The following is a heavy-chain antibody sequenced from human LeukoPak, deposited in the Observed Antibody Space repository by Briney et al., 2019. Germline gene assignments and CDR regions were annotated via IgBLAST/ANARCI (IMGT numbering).Heavy chain of an antibody. CDR3: ARGVYIAAAQYGY. CDR1: GGPISSYY. Sequence: SETLSLTCTVSGGPISSYYWSWIRQPPGKGLEWIGYIYYSGTTNYNPSLKSRVTISVDTSKNQFSLKLNSVTAAGTAVYYCARGVYIAAAQYGYWGQGTLVTVSS. D-gene: IGHD6-13*01. CDR2: IYYSGTT. J-gene: IGHJ4*02. V-gene: IGHV4-59*01.